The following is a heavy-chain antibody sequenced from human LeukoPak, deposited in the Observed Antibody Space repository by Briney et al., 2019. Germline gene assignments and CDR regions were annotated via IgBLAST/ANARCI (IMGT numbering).Heavy chain of an antibody. CDR1: GFTFGSYS. CDR3: AREEWELRAAYFDY. Sequence: PGGSLRLSCAASGFTFGSYSMSWVRQAPGTGLEWVSYISGSSTNTFYADSVKGRFTISRDNAKNSLYLQMNSLRAEDTAVYYCAREEWELRAAYFDYWGQGVLVTVSS. V-gene: IGHV3-48*04. J-gene: IGHJ4*02. D-gene: IGHD1-26*01. CDR2: ISGSSTNT.